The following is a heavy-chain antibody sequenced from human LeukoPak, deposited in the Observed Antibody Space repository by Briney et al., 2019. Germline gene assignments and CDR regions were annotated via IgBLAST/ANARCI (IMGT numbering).Heavy chain of an antibody. CDR1: GGSISSYY. V-gene: IGHV4-59*08. D-gene: IGHD3-16*02. CDR3: ARAYYDYVWGSYRLYFDY. CDR2: IYYSGST. Sequence: SETLSLTCTVSGGSISSYYWSWIRQPPGKGLEWIGYIYYSGSTNYNPSLKSRVTIPVDTSKNQFSLKLSSVTAADTAVYYCARAYYDYVWGSYRLYFDYWGQGTLVTVSS. J-gene: IGHJ4*02.